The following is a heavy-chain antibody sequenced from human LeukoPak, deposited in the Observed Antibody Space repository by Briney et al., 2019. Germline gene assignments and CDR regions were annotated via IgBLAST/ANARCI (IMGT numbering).Heavy chain of an antibody. CDR3: ARAICSGPGGHFDI. Sequence: GGSLSLSCAASGFTLSVSYVRWIRQAPGKGLEWLAYINNSGSTTLSTDSVRGRFTISRDNAKNSVCLQMHSLRPEDTAVYYCARAICSGPGGHFDIWGRGILVPVSS. D-gene: IGHD2-8*01. CDR2: INNSGSTT. J-gene: IGHJ4*01. V-gene: IGHV3-11*01. CDR1: GFTLSVSY.